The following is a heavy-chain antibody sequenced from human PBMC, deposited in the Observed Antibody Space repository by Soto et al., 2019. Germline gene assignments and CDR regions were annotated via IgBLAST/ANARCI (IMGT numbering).Heavy chain of an antibody. CDR3: AKLHLRASNYVINFDY. CDR2: ISGSGGST. CDR1: GFTFGSYA. V-gene: IGHV3-23*01. J-gene: IGHJ4*02. D-gene: IGHD4-4*01. Sequence: GVSLRLSCAASGFTFGSYAMSWVRQAPGKGLEWVSAISGSGGSTYYADSVKGRFTISRDNSKNTLYLQMNSLRAEDTAVYYCAKLHLRASNYVINFDYWGQGTLVTVSS.